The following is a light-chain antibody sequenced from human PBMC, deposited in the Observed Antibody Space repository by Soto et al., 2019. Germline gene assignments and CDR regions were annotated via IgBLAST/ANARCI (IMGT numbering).Light chain of an antibody. CDR1: SSNIGSNA. CDR2: TNS. J-gene: IGLJ3*02. CDR3: AAWDDSLNALV. Sequence: QSVLTQPPSASGTPGQRVTISCSGVSSNIGSNAVNWYQQFPGAAPQLLIYTNSQRPSGVPDRFSGSKTGTSASLAITGLQPEDEADSHCAAWDDSLNALVFGGGTKLTVL. V-gene: IGLV1-44*01.